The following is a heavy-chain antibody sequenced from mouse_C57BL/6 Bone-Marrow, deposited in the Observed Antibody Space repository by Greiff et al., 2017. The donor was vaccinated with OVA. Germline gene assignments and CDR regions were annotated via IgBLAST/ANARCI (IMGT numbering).Heavy chain of an antibody. J-gene: IGHJ4*01. CDR1: GYTFTDYY. CDR2: INPNNGGT. V-gene: IGHV1-26*01. CDR3: ARYDYDSGPY. D-gene: IGHD2-4*01. Sequence: EVQLQQSGPELVKPGASVKISCKASGYTFTDYYMNWVKQSHGKSLEWIGDINPNNGGTSYNQKFKGKATLTVDKSSSTAYMELRSLTSEDSAVYYCARYDYDSGPYWGQGTSVTVSS.